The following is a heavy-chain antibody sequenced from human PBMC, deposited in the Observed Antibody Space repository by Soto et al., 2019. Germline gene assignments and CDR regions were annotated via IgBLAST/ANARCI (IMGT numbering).Heavy chain of an antibody. CDR2: ISSSGITI. J-gene: IGHJ6*02. D-gene: IGHD3-22*01. V-gene: IGHV3-11*01. Sequence: PGGSLRLSCAASGFTFSDYYMSWIRQAPGKGLEWVSYISSSGITIYYADSVKGRFTISRDNAKNSLYLQMNSLRAEDTAVYYCARDLNYYDSCGYRRHQDVWGQGTTVT. CDR3: ARDLNYYDSCGYRRHQDV. CDR1: GFTFSDYY.